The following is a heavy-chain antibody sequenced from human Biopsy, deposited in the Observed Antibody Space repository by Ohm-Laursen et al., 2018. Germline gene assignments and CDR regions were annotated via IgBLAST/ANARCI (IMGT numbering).Heavy chain of an antibody. J-gene: IGHJ6*02. V-gene: IGHV1-18*01. D-gene: IGHD3-3*01. CDR3: AREETNYGLGSGPQNYYNNGMDV. CDR1: GYSFTNYG. Sequence: GASVKVSCKASGYSFTNYGISWVRQAPGQGLEWMGWISDFSGQTNYAQKFQGRVTMTTDASRSTAYMELRTLRSDDTAVYYCAREETNYGLGSGPQNYYNNGMDVWGQGTTVSVSS. CDR2: ISDFSGQT.